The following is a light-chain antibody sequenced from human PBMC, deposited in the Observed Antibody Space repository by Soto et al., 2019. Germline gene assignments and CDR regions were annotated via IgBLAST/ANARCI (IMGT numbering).Light chain of an antibody. V-gene: IGKV1-27*01. CDR1: QGIANY. CDR2: AAS. J-gene: IGKJ3*01. CDR3: QKYNGAPFT. Sequence: DIQMTQSPSSLSASVGDRVTITCRASQGIANYLAWYQQKPGKVPKLLIYAASTLEPGVPSRFSGSGFGTDFTLSISSLQPEAFATYYCQKYNGAPFTFGPGTKVDIK.